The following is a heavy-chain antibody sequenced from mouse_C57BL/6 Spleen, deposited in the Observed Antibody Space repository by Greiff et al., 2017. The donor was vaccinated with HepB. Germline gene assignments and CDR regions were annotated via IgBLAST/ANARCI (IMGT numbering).Heavy chain of an antibody. Sequence: EVKLEESGEGLVKPGGSLKLSCAASGFTFSSYAMSWVRQTPEKRLEWVAYISSGGDYIYYADTVKGRFTISRDNARNTLYLQMSSLKSEDTAMYYCTRDDGSSGYFDYWGQGTTLTVSS. V-gene: IGHV5-9-1*02. CDR1: GFTFSSYA. D-gene: IGHD3-2*02. CDR2: ISSGGDYI. CDR3: TRDDGSSGYFDY. J-gene: IGHJ2*01.